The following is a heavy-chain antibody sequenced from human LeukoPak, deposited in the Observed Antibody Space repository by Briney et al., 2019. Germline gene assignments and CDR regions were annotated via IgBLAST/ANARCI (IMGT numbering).Heavy chain of an antibody. CDR1: GFTFSNYA. Sequence: GGSLRLSCAASGFTFSNYAMSWVRQAPGKGLEWVSAISGSGGSTYYADSVKGRFTISRDNSKNTLYLQMNSLRAEDTAVYYCAISEDTAMERADYWGQGTLVTVSS. CDR2: ISGSGGST. D-gene: IGHD5-18*01. V-gene: IGHV3-23*01. CDR3: AISEDTAMERADY. J-gene: IGHJ4*02.